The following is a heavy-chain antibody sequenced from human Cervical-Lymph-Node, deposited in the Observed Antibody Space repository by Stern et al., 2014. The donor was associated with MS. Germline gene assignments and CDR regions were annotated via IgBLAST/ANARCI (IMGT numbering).Heavy chain of an antibody. CDR2: INGGPGTT. J-gene: IGHJ4*02. CDR1: GYNFIDHA. CDR3: ARQPDYSGFLDF. Sequence: QVQLMQSGAEVKKPGASMTISCKTSGYNFIDHAIHWVRQAPGQRLEWMGWINGGPGTTKYSQKFQGRVSFTRDKAASAAYMDLSSLSPDDTAVYYCARQPDYSGFLDFWGQGTLVTVSS. D-gene: IGHD4-11*01. V-gene: IGHV1-3*01.